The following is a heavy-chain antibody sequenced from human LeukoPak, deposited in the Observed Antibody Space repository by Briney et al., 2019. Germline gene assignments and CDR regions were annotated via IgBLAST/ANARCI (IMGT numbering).Heavy chain of an antibody. V-gene: IGHV4-34*01. CDR1: GGSFSGYY. J-gene: IGHJ4*02. CDR2: INHSGST. D-gene: IGHD3-22*01. CDR3: ARRNYKIVVPYSPLGFDY. Sequence: SETLSLTCAVYGGSFSGYYWSWIRQPPGKGLEWIGEINHSGSTNYNPSLKSRVTISVDTSKNQFSLKLCSVTAADTAVYYCARRNYKIVVPYSPLGFDYWGQGTLVTVSS.